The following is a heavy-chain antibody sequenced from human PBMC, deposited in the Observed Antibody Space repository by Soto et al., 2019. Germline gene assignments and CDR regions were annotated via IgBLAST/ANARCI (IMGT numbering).Heavy chain of an antibody. CDR2: IYYSGST. Sequence: PSETLSLTCTVSGGSISSSSYYWGWIRQPPGKGLEWIGSIYYSGSTYYNPSLKSRVTISVDTSKNQFSLKLSSVTAADTAVYYCARHIRGLKSLGGLYYYYYGMDVWGQGTTVTVSS. CDR3: ARHIRGLKSLGGLYYYYYGMDV. CDR1: GGSISSSSYY. J-gene: IGHJ6*02. D-gene: IGHD3-10*01. V-gene: IGHV4-39*01.